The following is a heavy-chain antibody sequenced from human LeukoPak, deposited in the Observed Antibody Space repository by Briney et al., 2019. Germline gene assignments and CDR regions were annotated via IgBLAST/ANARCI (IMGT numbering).Heavy chain of an antibody. D-gene: IGHD5-18*01. J-gene: IGHJ3*02. CDR3: AKDRGYSYGYDAFDI. CDR1: GFTFDDYA. Sequence: QPGRSLRLSCAASGFTFDDYAMHWVRQAPGKGLGWDSGISWNSGSIGYADSVKGRFTISRDNAKNSLYLQMNSLRAEDMALYYCAKDRGYSYGYDAFDIWGQGTMVTVSS. V-gene: IGHV3-9*03. CDR2: ISWNSGSI.